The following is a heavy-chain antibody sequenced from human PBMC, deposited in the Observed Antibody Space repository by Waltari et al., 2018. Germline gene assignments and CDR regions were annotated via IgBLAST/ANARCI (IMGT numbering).Heavy chain of an antibody. CDR1: GFTFGSYW. D-gene: IGHD4-17*01. CDR3: ARDDGVRTVDN. J-gene: IGHJ4*02. V-gene: IGHV3-7*01. CDR2: IKPDGTET. Sequence: QLVESGGGLVQPGGSLRLSCEVSGFTFGSYWMSWVRQTPGKGLEWVANIKPDGTETYYVDSVKGRFTISRDNAKNSLFLQMNSLRAEHTAVYYCARDDGVRTVDNWGQGTLVTVSS.